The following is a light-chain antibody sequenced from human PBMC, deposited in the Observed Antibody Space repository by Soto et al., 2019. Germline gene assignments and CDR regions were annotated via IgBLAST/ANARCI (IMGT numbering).Light chain of an antibody. CDR3: QHYGSSPPLYT. CDR1: QSVNNNY. J-gene: IGKJ2*01. Sequence: DIVLTQSPGTLSLSPGERATFSCRASQSVNNNYLAWYQQKPGQTPRLLVPSASTRATGIPDRFSGSGSGTDFTLTISRLEPEDFAVYYCQHYGSSPPLYTFGQGTKLEIK. CDR2: SAS. V-gene: IGKV3-20*01.